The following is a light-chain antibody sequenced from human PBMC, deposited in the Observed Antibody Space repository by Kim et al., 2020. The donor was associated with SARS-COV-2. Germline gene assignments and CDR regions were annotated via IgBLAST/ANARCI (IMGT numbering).Light chain of an antibody. V-gene: IGKV3-20*01. CDR2: GAS. Sequence: YPGERATLSCRASQSVSNSYLAWYQQKPGQAPRLLIYGASSRATGIPDRFCGSGSGTDFTLTISRLEPEDFAVYYCQQYGSSPFTFGPGTKVDIK. CDR1: QSVSNSY. CDR3: QQYGSSPFT. J-gene: IGKJ3*01.